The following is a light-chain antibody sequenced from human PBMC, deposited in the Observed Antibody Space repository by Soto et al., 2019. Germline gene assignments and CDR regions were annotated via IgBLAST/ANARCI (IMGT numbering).Light chain of an antibody. CDR1: SSSIGSNS. CDR3: AAWDGSLNVYV. V-gene: IGLV1-44*01. CDR2: TNS. J-gene: IGLJ1*01. Sequence: QSVLTQPPSASGTPGQRVTSSCSGSSSSIGSNSVNWYQQLPRTAPKVLIYTNSQRPSGVPDRFSGSKSGTSASLAISGLQPEDEADYYCAAWDGSLNVYVFGTGTKLTVL.